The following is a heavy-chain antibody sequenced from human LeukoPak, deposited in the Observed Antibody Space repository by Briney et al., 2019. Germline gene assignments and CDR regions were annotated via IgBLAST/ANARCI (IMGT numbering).Heavy chain of an antibody. Sequence: ASVKVSCKTFGYTFNSYGISWVRQAPGQGLEWMGWISTNNDNTNYVQNLQGRVTMTTDTSTSTAYMELRSLKSDDTAVYYCARGVTMSFDYWGQGTLVTVSS. V-gene: IGHV1-18*04. J-gene: IGHJ4*02. D-gene: IGHD4-17*01. CDR3: ARGVTMSFDY. CDR2: ISTNNDNT. CDR1: GYTFNSYG.